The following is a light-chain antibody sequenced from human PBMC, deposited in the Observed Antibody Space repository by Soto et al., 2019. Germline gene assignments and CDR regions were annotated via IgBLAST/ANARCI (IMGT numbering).Light chain of an antibody. CDR1: QSVSSY. CDR2: DAS. V-gene: IGKV3-11*01. Sequence: EIVLTQSPATLSLSPGERATLSCRASQSVSSYLAWYQQKPGQAPRLLIYDASNRATGIPARFSGRGSGTEFTLTISSLQSEDFAVYYCQQYNNWPRPLTFGGGTKVDIK. CDR3: QQYNNWPRPLT. J-gene: IGKJ4*01.